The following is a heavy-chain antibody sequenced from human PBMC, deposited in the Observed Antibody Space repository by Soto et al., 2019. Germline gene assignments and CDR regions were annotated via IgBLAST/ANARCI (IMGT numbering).Heavy chain of an antibody. D-gene: IGHD1-1*01. CDR2: IYHSGST. J-gene: IGHJ4*02. CDR1: GYSISSGYY. Sequence: ERLSRACAVSGYSISSGYYWCWIRQPPGKGLEWIVSIYHSGSTYYNPSLKSRVTISVDTSKNQFSLKLSSVTAADTAVYYCARGKLEATDYWGQGTLVTVSS. V-gene: IGHV4-38-2*01. CDR3: ARGKLEATDY.